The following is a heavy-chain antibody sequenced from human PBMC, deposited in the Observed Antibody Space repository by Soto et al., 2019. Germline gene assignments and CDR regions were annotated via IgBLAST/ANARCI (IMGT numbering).Heavy chain of an antibody. D-gene: IGHD1-7*01. CDR2: INAGNGNT. J-gene: IGHJ5*02. V-gene: IGHV1-3*01. Sequence: ASVKVSCKASGYTFTSYAMHWVRQAPGQRLEWMGWINAGNGNTKYSQKFQGRVTITRDTSASTAYMGLSSLRSEDTAVYYCARYRYNWNYQYNWFDPWGQGTLVTVSS. CDR3: ARYRYNWNYQYNWFDP. CDR1: GYTFTSYA.